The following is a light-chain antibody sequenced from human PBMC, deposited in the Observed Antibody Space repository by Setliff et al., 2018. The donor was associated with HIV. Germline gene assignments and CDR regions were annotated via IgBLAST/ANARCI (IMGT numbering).Light chain of an antibody. J-gene: IGLJ3*02. CDR2: DVT. CDR3: CSYAGADTWM. V-gene: IGLV2-23*02. CDR1: SSDIGDYES. Sequence: QSVLTQPASVSGSPGQSITISCTGSSSDIGDYESVSWYQQHPGEVPKLMAYDVTKRPSGVSDRFSASKSGNTASLTISGLQADDEAHYYCCSYAGADTWMFGGGTKVTVL.